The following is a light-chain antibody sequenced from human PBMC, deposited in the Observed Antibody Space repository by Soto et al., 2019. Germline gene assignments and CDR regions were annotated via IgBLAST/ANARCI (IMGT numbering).Light chain of an antibody. CDR1: QTVSSN. Sequence: EIVMTQSPATLSVSPGERATLSCRASQTVSSNLAWYQQKPGQAPRLLIHGASTRAAGITARFSGSGSGTEFTLTISSLQSEDFAVYCCQQYNDWPPFTVGPGTRVDIK. V-gene: IGKV3-15*01. CDR2: GAS. J-gene: IGKJ3*01. CDR3: QQYNDWPPFT.